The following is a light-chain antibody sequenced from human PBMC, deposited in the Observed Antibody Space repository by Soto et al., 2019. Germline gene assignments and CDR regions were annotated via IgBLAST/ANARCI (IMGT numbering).Light chain of an antibody. V-gene: IGLV2-14*03. CDR2: DVT. CDR3: SSYTTSSIGV. J-gene: IGLJ2*01. CDR1: SSDVGNYNY. Sequence: QSVLTQPASVSGSPGQSITISCTGTSSDVGNYNYVSWYQQHPGKAPKLMIYDVTNRPSGVSNRFSGSKSGNTASLTISGLQAEDEADYYCSSYTTSSIGVFGGGTKVTVL.